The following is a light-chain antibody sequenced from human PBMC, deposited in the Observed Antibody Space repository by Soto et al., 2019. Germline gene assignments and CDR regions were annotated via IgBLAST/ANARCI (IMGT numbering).Light chain of an antibody. V-gene: IGLV1-40*01. CDR1: SSKIGAGYD. J-gene: IGLJ2*01. CDR3: QSYDSSLSGVV. CDR2: GNS. Sequence: QSVLTQPPSVSGAPGQRVTISCTGSSSKIGAGYDVHWYQQLPGTAPKLLIYGNSNRPSGVPDRFSGSKSGTSASLAITGLQADDEADYYCQSYDSSLSGVVFGGGTQLTVL.